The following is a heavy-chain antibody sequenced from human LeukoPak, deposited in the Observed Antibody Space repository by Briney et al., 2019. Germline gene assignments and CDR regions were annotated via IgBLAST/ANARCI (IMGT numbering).Heavy chain of an antibody. CDR1: GYSFTSYW. CDR3: ARQTYYYDSSGYPEDY. Sequence: GESLKISCTGSGYSFTSYWIGWVRQMPGKGLEWMGIIYPGDSDTRYSPSFQGQVTISADKSISTAYLQWSSLKASDTAMYYCARQTYYYDSSGYPEDYWGQGTLVTVSS. CDR2: IYPGDSDT. J-gene: IGHJ4*02. V-gene: IGHV5-51*01. D-gene: IGHD3-22*01.